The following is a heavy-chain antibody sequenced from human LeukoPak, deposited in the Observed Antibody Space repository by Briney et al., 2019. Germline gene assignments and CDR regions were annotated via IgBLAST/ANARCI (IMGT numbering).Heavy chain of an antibody. D-gene: IGHD6-13*01. J-gene: IGHJ6*03. Sequence: SETLSLTCTVSGGSISSGSYYWGWIRQRAGKGLEWIGRIYTSGSTNYNPSLKSRVTISVDTSKNQFSLKLSSVTAADTAVYYCAREVSSSWYDYYYMDVWGKGTTVTVSS. V-gene: IGHV4-61*02. CDR2: IYTSGST. CDR1: GGSISSGSYY. CDR3: AREVSSSWYDYYYMDV.